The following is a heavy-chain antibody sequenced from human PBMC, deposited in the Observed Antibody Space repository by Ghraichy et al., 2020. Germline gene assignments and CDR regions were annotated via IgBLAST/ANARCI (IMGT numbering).Heavy chain of an antibody. D-gene: IGHD6-6*01. J-gene: IGHJ4*02. CDR1: GGSISSSSYY. CDR2: IYYSGST. CDR3: ARITFIVVVGAGGSSSSVDYFDY. Sequence: SETLSLTCTVSGGSISSSSYYWGWIRQPPGKGLEWIGSIYYSGSTYYNPSLKSRVTISVDTSKNQFSLKLSSVTAADTAVYYCARITFIVVVGAGGSSSSVDYFDYWGQGTLVTVSS. V-gene: IGHV4-39*01.